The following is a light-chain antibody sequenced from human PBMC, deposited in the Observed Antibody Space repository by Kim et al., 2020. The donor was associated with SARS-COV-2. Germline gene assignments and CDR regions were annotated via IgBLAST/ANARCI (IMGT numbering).Light chain of an antibody. Sequence: LFPGESATLSCRASRDVGISLAWYQQTPGHSPRLLIYDAAIRAAGIPDRFSGSGSGTDFTLTIGSLAPEDFAIYYCQQRGNWPPALTFGGGTKVDIK. CDR3: QQRGNWPPALT. J-gene: IGKJ4*01. CDR1: RDVGIS. V-gene: IGKV3-11*01. CDR2: DAA.